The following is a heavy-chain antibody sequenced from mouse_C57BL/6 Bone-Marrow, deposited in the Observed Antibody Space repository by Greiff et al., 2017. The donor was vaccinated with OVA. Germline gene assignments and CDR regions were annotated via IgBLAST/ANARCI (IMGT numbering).Heavy chain of an antibody. CDR1: GFNIKDAY. J-gene: IGHJ2*01. D-gene: IGHD5-5*01. CDR2: IDPENGDT. CDR3: TAVGGDYLYDLDY. Sequence: EVQLQQSGAELVRPGASVKLSCTASGFNIKDAYMHWVKQRPEQGLEWIGWIDPENGDTEYASKFQGKATITADTSSNTAYLQLSSLTSEDTAVYYCTAVGGDYLYDLDYWGQGTTLTVAS. V-gene: IGHV14-4*01.